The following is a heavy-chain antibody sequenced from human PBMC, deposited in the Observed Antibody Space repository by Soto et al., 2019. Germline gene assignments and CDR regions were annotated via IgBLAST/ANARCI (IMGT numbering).Heavy chain of an antibody. CDR2: ISTYNSNT. Sequence: SVKVSCKASHYSFARYGISWVRQAPGQGLEWMGWISTYNSNTKYAQKFQGRVTMTTDTPTSTAYMNLRSLTSDDTAVYYCAREGYCSSGSCALYSHDFFGMDVWGQGTTVTVSS. CDR1: HYSFARYG. CDR3: AREGYCSSGSCALYSHDFFGMDV. V-gene: IGHV1-18*01. D-gene: IGHD2-15*01. J-gene: IGHJ6*02.